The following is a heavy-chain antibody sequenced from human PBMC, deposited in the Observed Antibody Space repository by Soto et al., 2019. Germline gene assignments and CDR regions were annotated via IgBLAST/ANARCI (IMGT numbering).Heavy chain of an antibody. CDR1: GLTFSNYG. V-gene: IGHV3-33*01. CDR2: ILYDGINK. J-gene: IGHJ4*02. CDR3: HTYPDY. Sequence: GGSLRLSCAASGLTFSNYGMHWVRQAPGQGLEWVAVILYDGINKYYADSVKGRFTISRDNSKNTLYLQMSSLRAEDTGVYYCHTYPDYWGQGTLVTVSS.